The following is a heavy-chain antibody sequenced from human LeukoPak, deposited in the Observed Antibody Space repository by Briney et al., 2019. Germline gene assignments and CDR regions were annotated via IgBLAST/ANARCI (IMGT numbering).Heavy chain of an antibody. Sequence: PGGSLRLSCAASGFTFRNHAMNWVRQAPGKGLEWVSVISGSGETTYYADSVRGRFTISRDNAKNSLYLQMNSLRVEDTAVYYCNAFGNTDYWGQGTLVTVSS. CDR3: NAFGNTDY. CDR2: ISGSGETT. J-gene: IGHJ4*02. D-gene: IGHD3-10*01. V-gene: IGHV3-23*01. CDR1: GFTFRNHA.